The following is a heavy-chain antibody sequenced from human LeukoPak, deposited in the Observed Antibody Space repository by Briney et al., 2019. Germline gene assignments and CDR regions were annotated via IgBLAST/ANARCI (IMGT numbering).Heavy chain of an antibody. CDR2: ISMYSGYT. J-gene: IGHJ3*02. CDR1: VSTFTFYS. V-gene: IGHV1-18*04. D-gene: IGHD3-22*01. CDR3: ARQTYHYDSSGYRGVFDI. Sequence: ASVNVSLTSSVSTFTFYSMHWVRKAQAQGHERMGWISMYSGYTNYAQKSQGRGTMTTDTSTSNGYMELRSLRSDDTAGYYCARQTYHYDSSGYRGVFDIWGEGTMVTVSS.